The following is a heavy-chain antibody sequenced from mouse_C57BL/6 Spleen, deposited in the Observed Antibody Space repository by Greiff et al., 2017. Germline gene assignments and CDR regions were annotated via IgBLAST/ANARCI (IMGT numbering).Heavy chain of an antibody. J-gene: IGHJ3*01. CDR1: GFTFSDYG. CDR3: ARHGELGPFAY. CDR2: ISNLAYSI. D-gene: IGHD4-1*01. Sequence: EVQLVESGGGLVQPGGSLKLSCAASGFTFSDYGLAWVRQAPRKGPEWVAFISNLAYSIYYADTVTGRFTISRENAKNTLYLEMSSLRSEDTAMYYCARHGELGPFAYWGQGTLVTVSA. V-gene: IGHV5-15*01.